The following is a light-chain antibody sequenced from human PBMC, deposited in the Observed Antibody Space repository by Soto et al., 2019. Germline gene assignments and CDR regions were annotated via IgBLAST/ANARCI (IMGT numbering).Light chain of an antibody. Sequence: EIVLTQSPGTMSLSPGERATLSCRASQSVSASYLAWSQQKPGQAPRLVIYGASRRATGIPERFSGSGSGTDFTLTISRLEPEEFAVYYCQQYVTSPWTFGPGTKVELK. V-gene: IGKV3-20*01. CDR3: QQYVTSPWT. J-gene: IGKJ1*01. CDR1: QSVSASY. CDR2: GAS.